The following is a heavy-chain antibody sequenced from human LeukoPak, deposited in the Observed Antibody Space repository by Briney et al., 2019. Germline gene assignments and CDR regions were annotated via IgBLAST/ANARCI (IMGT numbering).Heavy chain of an antibody. Sequence: GGSLRLSCAASGFAFGDNWMHWVRQAPGKGLAWVSRMNGDGRTTYYADSVKGRFTISRDNAKNTLYLQMSSLRAEDTAVYYCARHRGKTNHFDYWGQGTLVTVSS. J-gene: IGHJ4*02. D-gene: IGHD1-14*01. CDR1: GFAFGDNW. CDR3: ARHRGKTNHFDY. CDR2: MNGDGRTT. V-gene: IGHV3-74*01.